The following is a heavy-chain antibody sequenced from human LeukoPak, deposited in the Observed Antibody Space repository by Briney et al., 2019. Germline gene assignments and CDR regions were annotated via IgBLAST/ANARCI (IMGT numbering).Heavy chain of an antibody. CDR2: IYSSGDT. V-gene: IGHV3-66*01. J-gene: IGHJ4*02. CDR1: GFTVSTNY. Sequence: GGSLRLSCAASGFTVSTNYMDWVRQAPGKGLEWVSLIYSSGDTYHADSVRGRFTLSRDNSKNTLYLQMNSLRAEDTAVYYCAREGHYFDSWGQGTLVTVSS. CDR3: AREGHYFDS.